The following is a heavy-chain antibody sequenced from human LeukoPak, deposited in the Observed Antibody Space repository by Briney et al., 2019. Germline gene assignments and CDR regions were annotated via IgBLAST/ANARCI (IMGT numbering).Heavy chain of an antibody. CDR2: INHSGST. V-gene: IGHV4-34*01. J-gene: IGHJ6*02. CDR3: ARAPVWAYGMDV. Sequence: SEPLSLTCAVYGGSFSGYYWSWIRQPPGKGLEWIGEINHSGSTNYNPSLKSRVTISVDTSKNQFSLKLSSVTAADTAVYYCARAPVWAYGMDVWGQGTTVTVSS. CDR1: GGSFSGYY. D-gene: IGHD3-16*01.